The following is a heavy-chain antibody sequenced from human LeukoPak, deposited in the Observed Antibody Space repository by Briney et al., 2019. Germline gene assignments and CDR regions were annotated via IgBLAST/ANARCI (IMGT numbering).Heavy chain of an antibody. CDR2: ISYDGSNK. Sequence: GRSLRLSCAASGFTFNGYGMHWVRQAPGNGLEWVATISYDGSNKYHADSVKGRFTISRDKCNNTLNLQMNSLRAEGTAVYYCARLDSSGNDYWGQGTLVTVSS. D-gene: IGHD3-22*01. CDR3: ARLDSSGNDY. V-gene: IGHV3-30*03. J-gene: IGHJ4*02. CDR1: GFTFNGYG.